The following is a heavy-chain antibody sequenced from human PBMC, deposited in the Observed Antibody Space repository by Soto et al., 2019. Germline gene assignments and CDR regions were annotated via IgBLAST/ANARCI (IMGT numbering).Heavy chain of an antibody. CDR3: ARGTGKLAECGGDCYSSSGMDV. V-gene: IGHV3-53*01. J-gene: IGHJ6*02. CDR1: GFTVSSNY. CDR2: IYSGGST. Sequence: GGSLRLSCAASGFTVSSNYMSWVRQAPGKGLEWVSVIYSGGSTYYADSVKGRFTISRDNSKNTLYLQMNSLRAEDTAVYYCARGTGKLAECGGDCYSSSGMDVWGQGTTVTVSS. D-gene: IGHD2-21*02.